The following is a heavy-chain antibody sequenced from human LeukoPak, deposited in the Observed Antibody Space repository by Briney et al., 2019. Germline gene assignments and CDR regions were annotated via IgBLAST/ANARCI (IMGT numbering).Heavy chain of an antibody. J-gene: IGHJ4*02. CDR3: ARLSSGGYNLDY. CDR1: GYSFSNYW. CDR2: IYPSDSDT. Sequence: GESLKTSCKGSGYSFSNYWIAWVRQMPGKGLEWMGIIYPSDSDTRYSPSFQGQVTISADKSISTAYLQWSSLKSSDTAMYYCARLSSGGYNLDYWGQGTLVTVSS. V-gene: IGHV5-51*01. D-gene: IGHD5-24*01.